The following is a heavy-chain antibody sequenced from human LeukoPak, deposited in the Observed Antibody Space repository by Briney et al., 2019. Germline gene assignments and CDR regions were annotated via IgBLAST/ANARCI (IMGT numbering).Heavy chain of an antibody. CDR2: IYYSGST. CDR1: GGSISSRSYY. J-gene: IGHJ3*02. V-gene: IGHV4-39*01. Sequence: SETLSLTCIVSGGSISSRSYYWGWIRQPPGKGLEWIGSIYYSGSTYYNPSLKSRVTMSVDTSKNQFSLKLSSVTAADTAVYYCARRSSSWNAFDIWGRGTMVTVSS. CDR3: ARRSSSWNAFDI. D-gene: IGHD6-6*01.